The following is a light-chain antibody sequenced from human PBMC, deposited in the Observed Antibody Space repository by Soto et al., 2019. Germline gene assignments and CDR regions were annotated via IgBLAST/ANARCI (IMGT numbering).Light chain of an antibody. CDR3: QQYNNWPYT. CDR1: QSVGSN. Sequence: EIVMTQSPVTLSVSPGERAALSCRASQSVGSNFAWYQQRPGQAPRVLIYGTSTRATGVPARFSGSGSGTDXXLTXXSLQSEDFAXYYCQQYNNWPYTFGQGTRLEIK. CDR2: GTS. V-gene: IGKV3-15*01. J-gene: IGKJ2*01.